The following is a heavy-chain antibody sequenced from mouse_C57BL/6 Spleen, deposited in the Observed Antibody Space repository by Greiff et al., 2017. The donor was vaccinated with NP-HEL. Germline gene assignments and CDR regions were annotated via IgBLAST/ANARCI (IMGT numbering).Heavy chain of an antibody. CDR1: GYTFTSYW. V-gene: IGHV1-7*01. J-gene: IGHJ2*01. Sequence: QVQLQQSGAELAKPGASVKLSCKASGYTFTSYWMHWVKQRPGQGLEWIGYINPSSGYTKYNQKFKDKATLTADKSSSTAYMQLSSLTYEDSAVYYCAISLYGNHDYFDYWGQGTTLTVSS. CDR2: INPSSGYT. D-gene: IGHD2-1*01. CDR3: AISLYGNHDYFDY.